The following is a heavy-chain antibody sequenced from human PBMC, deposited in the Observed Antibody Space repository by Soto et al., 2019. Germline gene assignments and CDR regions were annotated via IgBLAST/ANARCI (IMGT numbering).Heavy chain of an antibody. CDR2: ISYDGNNK. Sequence: PGGSLRLSCAASGFTYSTYTMHWVRQAPGKGLEWVAVISYDGNNKFYADSVKGRFTISRDNSKNTLYLQMNSLRAEDTAVYYCARESRGYSYGYFDYWGQGTLVTVSS. CDR1: GFTYSTYT. V-gene: IGHV3-30*14. CDR3: ARESRGYSYGYFDY. J-gene: IGHJ4*02. D-gene: IGHD5-18*01.